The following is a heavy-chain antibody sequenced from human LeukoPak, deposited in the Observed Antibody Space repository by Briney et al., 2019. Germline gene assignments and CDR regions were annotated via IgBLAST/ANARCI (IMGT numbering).Heavy chain of an antibody. CDR1: GGSISSSSYY. D-gene: IGHD3-10*01. CDR2: IYYSGST. V-gene: IGHV4-39*07. CDR3: ARKRRYYYGSGNQFDY. J-gene: IGHJ4*02. Sequence: PSETLSLTCTVSGGSISSSSYYWGWIRQPPGKGLEWIGSIYYSGSTYYNPSLKSRVTISVDTSKNQFSLKLSSVTAADTAVYYCARKRRYYYGSGNQFDYWGQGTLVTVSS.